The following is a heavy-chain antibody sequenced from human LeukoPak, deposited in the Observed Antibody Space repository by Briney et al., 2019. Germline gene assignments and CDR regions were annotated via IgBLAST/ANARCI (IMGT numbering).Heavy chain of an antibody. D-gene: IGHD2-21*02. V-gene: IGHV6-1*01. CDR1: GDSVSSNSAA. CDR2: TYYRSKWYN. Sequence: SQTLSLTRVISGDSVSSNSAAWNWIRQSPSRGLEWLGRTYYRSKWYNDYAVSVKSRMTINADTSKNQFSLQLNSVTPEDTAVYYCARAGGDSWYFDYWGQRTLVTVSS. J-gene: IGHJ4*02. CDR3: ARAGGDSWYFDY.